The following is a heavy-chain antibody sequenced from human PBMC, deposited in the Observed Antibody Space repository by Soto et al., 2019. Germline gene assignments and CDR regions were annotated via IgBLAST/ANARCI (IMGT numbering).Heavy chain of an antibody. V-gene: IGHV4-30-4*01. CDR3: ARAHKTYYDYVWGSPTGWFDP. CDR1: GGPISSGDYY. Sequence: KPSETLSLTXTVSGGPISSGDYYWSWIRQPPGKGLEWIGYIYYSGSTYYNPSLKSRVTISVDTSKNQFSLKLSSVTAADTAVYYCARAHKTYYDYVWGSPTGWFDPWGQGTLVTVSS. D-gene: IGHD3-16*01. CDR2: IYYSGST. J-gene: IGHJ5*02.